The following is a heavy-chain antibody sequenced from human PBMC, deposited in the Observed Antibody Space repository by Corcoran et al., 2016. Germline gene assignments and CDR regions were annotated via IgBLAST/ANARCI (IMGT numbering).Heavy chain of an antibody. CDR1: GDSVTSNSAA. J-gene: IGHJ5*02. Sequence: QVQLQQSGPGLVKPSQTLSLTFAISGDSVTSNSAAWHWIRQSPSRGLEWLGRTYYRSKWYNDYAVSVKSRITITPDTSKNQFSLQLNSLTPEDTDVYYCARGFELRNWFDPGGHGTLVTVSS. V-gene: IGHV6-1*01. CDR2: TYYRSKWYN. D-gene: IGHD3-10*01. CDR3: ARGFELRNWFDP.